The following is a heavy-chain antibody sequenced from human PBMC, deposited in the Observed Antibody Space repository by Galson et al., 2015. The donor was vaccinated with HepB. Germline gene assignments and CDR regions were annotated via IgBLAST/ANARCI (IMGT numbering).Heavy chain of an antibody. CDR2: ISSSSSYI. J-gene: IGHJ4*02. Sequence: SLRLSCAASGFTFSSYSMNWVRQAPGKGLEWVSSISSSSSYIYYADSVKGRFTISRDNAKNSLYLQMNSLRAEDSAIYYCARVSLDGNPCYYWGPRPLFSVTS. D-gene: IGHD4-23*01. V-gene: IGHV3-21*01. CDR1: GFTFSSYS. CDR3: ARVSLDGNPCYY.